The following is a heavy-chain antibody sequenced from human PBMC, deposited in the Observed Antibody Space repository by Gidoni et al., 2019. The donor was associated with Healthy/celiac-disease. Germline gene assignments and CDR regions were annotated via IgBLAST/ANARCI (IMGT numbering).Heavy chain of an antibody. CDR2: INSDGSST. CDR1: GFTFRSYW. D-gene: IGHD2-2*01. Sequence: EVQLVESGGGLVQPGWSLRLSCAASGFTFRSYWLHWVRQAPGKGLVWVSRINSDGSSTSYADSVKGRFTISRDNAKNTLYLQMNSLRAEDTAVYYCARDQEYQLLPGWIDYWGQGTLVTVSS. CDR3: ARDQEYQLLPGWIDY. V-gene: IGHV3-74*01. J-gene: IGHJ4*02.